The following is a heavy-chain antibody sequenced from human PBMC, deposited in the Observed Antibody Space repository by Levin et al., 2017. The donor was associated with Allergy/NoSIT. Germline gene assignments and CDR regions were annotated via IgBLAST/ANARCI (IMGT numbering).Heavy chain of an antibody. CDR2: VSYSAST. V-gene: IGHV4-59*01. CDR1: GGSISSSY. Sequence: SSETLSLTCTVSGGSISSSYWSWIRQTPGKGLEWIGYVSYSASTNYKSSLQSRVTMSIDTSKNQFSLRLISVTAADTAFYYCARTIRSAAGLLLFDCWSQGTLVTVSS. D-gene: IGHD6-13*01. J-gene: IGHJ4*02. CDR3: ARTIRSAAGLLLFDC.